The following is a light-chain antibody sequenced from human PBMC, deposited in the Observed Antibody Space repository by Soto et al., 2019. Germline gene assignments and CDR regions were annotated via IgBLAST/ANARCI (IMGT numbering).Light chain of an antibody. CDR2: DVS. CDR1: SSDVGGYDF. J-gene: IGLJ7*01. CDR3: SSYITSSPHAV. V-gene: IGLV2-14*01. Sequence: QSVLTQPASVSGSPGQSITISCTGTSSDVGGYDFVSWYQQHPGKAPKLIIYDVSNRPSGVSNRFSGSKSGNTASLTISGLQAEDEADYYCSSYITSSPHAVFGRGTQLTVL.